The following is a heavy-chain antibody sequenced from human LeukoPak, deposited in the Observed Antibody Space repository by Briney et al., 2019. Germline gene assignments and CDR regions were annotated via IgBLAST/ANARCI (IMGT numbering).Heavy chain of an antibody. J-gene: IGHJ4*02. CDR1: GFTFSSYE. CDR2: ISSSGSTI. D-gene: IGHD3-10*01. CDR3: ARLGLYYGSGSYYDY. V-gene: IGHV3-48*03. Sequence: GGSLRLSCAASGFTFSSYEMNWVRQAPGKGLEWVSYISSSGSTIYYADSVKGRFTISRDNAKNSLYLQMNSLRAEDTAVYYCARLGLYYGSGSYYDYWGQGTLVTVSS.